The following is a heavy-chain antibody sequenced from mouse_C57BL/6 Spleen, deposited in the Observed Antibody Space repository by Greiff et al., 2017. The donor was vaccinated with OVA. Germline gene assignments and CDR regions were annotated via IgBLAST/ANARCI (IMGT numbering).Heavy chain of an antibody. V-gene: IGHV1-52*01. Sequence: VQLQQPGAELVRPGSSVKLSCKASGYTFTSYWMHWVKQRPIQGLEWIGNIDPSDSDTHYNQKFKDKATLTVDKSSITAYMQLSSLTSEDSAVYYCARGELDSHVGAMDYWGQGTSVTVSS. CDR3: ARGELDSHVGAMDY. D-gene: IGHD1-3*01. J-gene: IGHJ4*01. CDR2: IDPSDSDT. CDR1: GYTFTSYW.